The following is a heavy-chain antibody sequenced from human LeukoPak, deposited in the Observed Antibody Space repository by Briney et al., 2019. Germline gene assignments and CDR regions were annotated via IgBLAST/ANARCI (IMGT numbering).Heavy chain of an antibody. V-gene: IGHV4-34*01. Sequence: GSLRLSCAASGFTFSSYEMHWVRQPPGKGLEWIGEINHSGSTNYNPSLKSRVTISVDTSKNQFSLKLSSVTAADTAVYYCARGLIAVAGTGRRWFDPWGQGTLVTVSS. CDR1: GFTFSSYE. CDR2: INHSGST. CDR3: ARGLIAVAGTGRRWFDP. D-gene: IGHD6-19*01. J-gene: IGHJ5*02.